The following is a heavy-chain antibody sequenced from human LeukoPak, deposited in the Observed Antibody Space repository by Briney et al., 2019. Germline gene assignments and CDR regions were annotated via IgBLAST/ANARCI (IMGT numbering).Heavy chain of an antibody. CDR2: FDLEHGEM. V-gene: IGHV1-24*01. Sequence: ASVKVSCKVSGDTLTELSTHWVRQAPGKGLEGMGGFDLEHGEMIYAQKLQGRVTMTEDRSTDTADMELSSLRSEDTAVYYCATGGPWDLLKYWGQGTLVTVSS. CDR1: GDTLTELS. CDR3: ATGGPWDLLKY. D-gene: IGHD3-9*01. J-gene: IGHJ4*02.